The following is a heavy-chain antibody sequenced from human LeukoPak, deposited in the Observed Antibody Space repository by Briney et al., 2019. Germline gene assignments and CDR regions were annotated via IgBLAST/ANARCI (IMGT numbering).Heavy chain of an antibody. V-gene: IGHV3-23*01. CDR1: GFTFTSYA. CDR3: AKQGYTTSWLYFDH. J-gene: IGHJ4*02. CDR2: ISRSGDNT. D-gene: IGHD5-12*01. Sequence: PGGSLRLSCVASGFTFTSYAMSWVRQAPGNGLEWVSAISRSGDNTYYADSVKGRFTISRDNSKSTLYLQVNRLRAEDTAVYYCAKQGYTTSWLYFDHWGQGTLVTVSS.